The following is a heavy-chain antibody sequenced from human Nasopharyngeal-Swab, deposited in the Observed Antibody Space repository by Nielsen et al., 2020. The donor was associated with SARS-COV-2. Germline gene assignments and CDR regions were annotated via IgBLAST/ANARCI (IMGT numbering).Heavy chain of an antibody. CDR2: IKQDGSEK. CDR1: GFTFSSYW. V-gene: IGHV3-7*03. CDR3: ARVGLGYNWNYFDPHYYYGMDV. J-gene: IGHJ6*02. Sequence: GEFLKISCAASGFTFSSYWMSWVRQAPGKGLEWVANIKQDGSEKYYVDSVKGRFTISRDNAKNSLYLQMNSLRAEDTAVYYCARVGLGYNWNYFDPHYYYGMDVWGQGTTVTVSS. D-gene: IGHD1-7*01.